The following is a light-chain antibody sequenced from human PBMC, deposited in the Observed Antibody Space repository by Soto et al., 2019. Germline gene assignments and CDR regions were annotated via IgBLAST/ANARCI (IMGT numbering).Light chain of an antibody. Sequence: QSVLTQPPSASVSPGQSVTISCTGTSSDVGGYDYVSWYQQYPGKAPKLIIYEVTKRPSGVPDRFSGSKSGNTASLTVSGLQAEDEADYYCTSYAGSNKIFGGGPKVTVL. V-gene: IGLV2-8*01. CDR1: SSDVGGYDY. CDR2: EVT. J-gene: IGLJ2*01. CDR3: TSYAGSNKI.